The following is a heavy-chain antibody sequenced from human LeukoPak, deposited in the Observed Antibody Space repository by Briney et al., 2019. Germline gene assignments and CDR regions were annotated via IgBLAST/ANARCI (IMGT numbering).Heavy chain of an antibody. D-gene: IGHD6-13*01. J-gene: IGHJ3*02. CDR1: GLIFSNYG. CDR2: LRYDGSNK. CDR3: AKARRYSSYDAFDM. Sequence: GGSLRLSCAASGLIFSNYGMHWVRQTPGKGLEWVAFLRYDGSNKYYGDSVKGRFTISRDNSKNTLYLQMNSLRAEDTALYYCAKARRYSSYDAFDMWGQGTMVTVSS. V-gene: IGHV3-30*02.